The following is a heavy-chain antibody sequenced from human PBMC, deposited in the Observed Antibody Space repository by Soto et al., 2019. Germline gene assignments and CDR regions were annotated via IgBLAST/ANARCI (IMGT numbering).Heavy chain of an antibody. D-gene: IGHD2-21*02. Sequence: QVQLQQWGAVLLKPSETLSLTCAVYGGSFSGYYWSWIPQPPGKGLEWIWEINHSGSTNSNPSLKSRVTISVDTPKSQFSLELGSGTAADTAVYYCASSAYCGGDCHVGPEDAFDIWGQGTMVTVSS. J-gene: IGHJ3*02. CDR3: ASSAYCGGDCHVGPEDAFDI. CDR1: GGSFSGYY. V-gene: IGHV4-34*01. CDR2: INHSGST.